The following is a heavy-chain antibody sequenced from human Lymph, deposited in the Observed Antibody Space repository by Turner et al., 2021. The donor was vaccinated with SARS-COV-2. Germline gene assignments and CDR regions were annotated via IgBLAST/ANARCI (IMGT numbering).Heavy chain of an antibody. CDR3: ARDLGTYGMDV. CDR2: MYSGGTT. D-gene: IGHD6-13*01. CDR1: GIIVSRNY. V-gene: IGHV3-53*02. J-gene: IGHJ6*02. Sequence: EVQLVETGGGLIQPGGSLRLSCAASGIIVSRNYMNWVRQAPGKGLEWFSVMYSGGTTYYADSVKGRFTISRDNSKNTLYLQMNSLRVEDTAVYYCARDLGTYGMDVWGQGTTVTVSS.